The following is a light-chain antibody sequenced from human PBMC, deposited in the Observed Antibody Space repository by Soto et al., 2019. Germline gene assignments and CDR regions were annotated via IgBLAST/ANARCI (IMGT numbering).Light chain of an antibody. CDR1: QGVSAY. CDR3: QQSYRTPHT. V-gene: IGKV1-39*01. J-gene: IGKJ2*01. Sequence: DIQMTQSPSSLSASVGDRVTITCRASQGVSAYLLWYHQRQGRAPVRLIYAASNLKSGVPSRFSGSGSGTNSTLTITNLQPEDVGTYYCQQSYRTPHTFGQGTMLETK. CDR2: AAS.